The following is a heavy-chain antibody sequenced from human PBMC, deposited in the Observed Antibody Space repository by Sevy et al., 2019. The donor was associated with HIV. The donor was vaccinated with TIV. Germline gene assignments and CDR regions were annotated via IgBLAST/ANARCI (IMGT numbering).Heavy chain of an antibody. J-gene: IGHJ6*02. V-gene: IGHV3-23*01. D-gene: IGHD4-17*01. CDR1: GFTFSSYA. CDR2: ISGSGGST. Sequence: GGSLRLSCAASGFTFSSYAMSWVRQAPGKGLEWVSAISGSGGSTYYADSVKGRFTISRDNSKNTLYLQMNSLRAEDTAVYYCAKEGPGDYARLWYYYGMDVWGQGTTVTVSS. CDR3: AKEGPGDYARLWYYYGMDV.